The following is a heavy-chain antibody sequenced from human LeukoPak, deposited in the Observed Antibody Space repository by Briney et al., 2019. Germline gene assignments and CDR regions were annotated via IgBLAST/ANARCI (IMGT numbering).Heavy chain of an antibody. CDR2: IKYDGSEK. J-gene: IGHJ5*02. Sequence: PGGSLRLSCSGSGVSFSGHWLHWVRQAPGKGLDCVATIKYDGSEKYYVGSVKGRFTISRDDAKNSLYLQMNSLRAEDTAVCYCARRNWFDPWGQGTLVIVSS. V-gene: IGHV3-7*05. CDR1: GVSFSGHW. CDR3: ARRNWFDP. D-gene: IGHD2/OR15-2a*01.